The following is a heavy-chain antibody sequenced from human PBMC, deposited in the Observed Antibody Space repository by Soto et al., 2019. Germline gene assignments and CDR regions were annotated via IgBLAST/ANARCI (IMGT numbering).Heavy chain of an antibody. CDR3: AKDIERIQINYSYMDV. J-gene: IGHJ6*03. Sequence: GGSLRLSCAASGFTFDDYAMHWVRQAPGKGLEWVSGISWNSGSIGYADSVKGRFTISRDNAKNSLYLQMNSLRAEDTALYYCAKDIERIQINYSYMDVWGKGTTVTVSS. CDR2: ISWNSGSI. V-gene: IGHV3-9*01. D-gene: IGHD1-1*01. CDR1: GFTFDDYA.